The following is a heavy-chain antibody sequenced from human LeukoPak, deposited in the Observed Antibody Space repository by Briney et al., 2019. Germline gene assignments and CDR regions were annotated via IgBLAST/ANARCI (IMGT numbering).Heavy chain of an antibody. J-gene: IGHJ4*02. V-gene: IGHV3-74*01. Sequence: GGSLRLSCAASGFTFSSYWMHWVRQAPGKGLLWVSRINTDGSSTTYADSVKGRFTISRDNAKNTAYLQMNSLKTEDTAVYYCTRLSGLRGVGYWGQGTLVTVSS. CDR1: GFTFSSYW. D-gene: IGHD3-16*01. CDR3: TRLSGLRGVGY. CDR2: INTDGSST.